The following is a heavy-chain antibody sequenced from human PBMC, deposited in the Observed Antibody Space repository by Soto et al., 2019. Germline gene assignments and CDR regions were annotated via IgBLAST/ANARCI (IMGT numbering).Heavy chain of an antibody. CDR3: AKVTKRAAAGRYEYYKYGMDV. D-gene: IGHD6-13*01. J-gene: IGHJ6*02. V-gene: IGHV3-23*01. Sequence: PVGSLRLSCAASGFAFSTYAMTWVRQAPGKGLEWVSVISGSGGSSYYAASVKGRFTISRDNPKNTLYLQMNGLRAEDTALYYCAKVTKRAAAGRYEYYKYGMDVWGQGTTVTVSS. CDR1: GFAFSTYA. CDR2: ISGSGGSS.